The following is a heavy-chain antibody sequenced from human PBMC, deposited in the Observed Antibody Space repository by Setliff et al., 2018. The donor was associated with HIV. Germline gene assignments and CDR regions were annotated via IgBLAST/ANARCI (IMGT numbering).Heavy chain of an antibody. CDR3: ARSAMVRGVLRGFDP. Sequence: PGGSLRLSCAASGFTFSYYGMHWVRQAPGKGLEWVTSIRYDGSYKYYADSVRGRFTISRDNSKNTLYLQMNSLRAEDTAVYYCARSAMVRGVLRGFDPWGQGTLGTVPQ. V-gene: IGHV3-30*02. D-gene: IGHD3-10*01. CDR1: GFTFSYYG. CDR2: IRYDGSYK. J-gene: IGHJ5*02.